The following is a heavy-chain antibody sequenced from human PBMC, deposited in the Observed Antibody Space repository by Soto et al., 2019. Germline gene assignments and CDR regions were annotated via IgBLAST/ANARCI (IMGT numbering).Heavy chain of an antibody. CDR3: ARTYYYDSSGYATGYFDL. D-gene: IGHD3-22*01. J-gene: IGHJ2*01. V-gene: IGHV4-4*07. Sequence: QVQLQESGPGLVKPSETLSLTCTVSGGSISSYYWSWIRQPAGKGLEWIGRIYTSGSTNYNPSLKRRVTMSVDTSKNQFSLKLSSVTAADTAVYYCARTYYYDSSGYATGYFDLWGRGTLVTVSS. CDR2: IYTSGST. CDR1: GGSISSYY.